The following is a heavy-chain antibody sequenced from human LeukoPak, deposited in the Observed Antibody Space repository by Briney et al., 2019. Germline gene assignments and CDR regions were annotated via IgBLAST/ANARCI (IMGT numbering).Heavy chain of an antibody. Sequence: SETLSLTSAVYGGSFSGYYWSWIRQPPGKGLEWIGEINHSGSTNYNPSLKSRVTISVDTSKNQFSLKLSSVTAADTAVYYCGRAWRQLVPFDYWGQGTLVTVSS. CDR2: INHSGST. CDR1: GGSFSGYY. V-gene: IGHV4-34*01. J-gene: IGHJ4*02. CDR3: GRAWRQLVPFDY. D-gene: IGHD6-13*01.